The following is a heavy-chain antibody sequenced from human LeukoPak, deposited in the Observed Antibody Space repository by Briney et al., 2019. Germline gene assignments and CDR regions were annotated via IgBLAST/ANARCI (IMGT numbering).Heavy chain of an antibody. Sequence: GGSLRLSCAASGFTFSSYAMHWVRQAPGKGLEWVAVISYDGSNKYYADSVKGRFTISRDNSKNTLYLQMNSLRAEDTAVYYCAKDYYYDSSGYYYASLFDYWGQGTLVTVSS. CDR3: AKDYYYDSSGYYYASLFDY. V-gene: IGHV3-30*04. CDR2: ISYDGSNK. CDR1: GFTFSSYA. D-gene: IGHD3-22*01. J-gene: IGHJ4*02.